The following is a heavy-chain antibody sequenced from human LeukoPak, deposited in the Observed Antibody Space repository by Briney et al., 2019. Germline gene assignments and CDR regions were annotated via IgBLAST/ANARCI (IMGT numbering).Heavy chain of an antibody. Sequence: SETLSLTCTVSGYSISSGYYWGWIRQPPGKGLEWIGSIYHSGSTYSNVPLHSRVTISLDTSNNQFSLKLNSVTAADTAVYYCARLSVSLNAFDMWGQGTMVTVSS. CDR1: GYSISSGYY. CDR2: IYHSGST. J-gene: IGHJ3*02. V-gene: IGHV4-38-2*02. CDR3: ARLSVSLNAFDM.